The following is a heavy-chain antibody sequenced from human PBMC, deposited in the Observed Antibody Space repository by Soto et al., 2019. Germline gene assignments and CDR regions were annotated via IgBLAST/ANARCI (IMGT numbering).Heavy chain of an antibody. CDR1: GYTFTTYY. Sequence: ASVKVSCKASGYTFTTYYMSWVRQAPGQGLEWVGTINPSGGSTTYAQKFQGRVTMTRHTSTSTVYMELRSLRSEDTAVYYCAKGATGTFDIWGQGTMVTVSS. D-gene: IGHD1-26*01. CDR3: AKGATGTFDI. CDR2: INPSGGST. J-gene: IGHJ3*02. V-gene: IGHV1-46*01.